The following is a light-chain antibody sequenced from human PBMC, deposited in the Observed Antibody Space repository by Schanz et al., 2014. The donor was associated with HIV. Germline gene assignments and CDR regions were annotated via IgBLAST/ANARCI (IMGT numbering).Light chain of an antibody. CDR3: SSYTTSSPVV. CDR2: EVN. V-gene: IGLV2-14*01. J-gene: IGLJ2*01. Sequence: QSALTQPASVSGSPGQSVNISCTGTTSDIGNHDFVSWYQQHPGKAPKLLIYEVNKRPSGVPNRFSGSKSGNAASLTISGLQPEDEADYYCSSYTTSSPVVFRRGTPLTVL. CDR1: TSDIGNHDF.